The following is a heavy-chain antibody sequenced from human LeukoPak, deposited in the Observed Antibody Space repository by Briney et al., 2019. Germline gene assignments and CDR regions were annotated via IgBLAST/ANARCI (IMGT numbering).Heavy chain of an antibody. CDR2: IWYDGSNK. J-gene: IGHJ1*01. D-gene: IGHD6-13*01. CDR1: GSTFSSYG. CDR3: ARDYGKYSSSWYLYFQH. V-gene: IGHV3-33*01. Sequence: GGSLRLSCAASGSTFSSYGMHWVRQAPGKGLEWVAVIWYDGSNKYYADSVKGRFTISRDNSKNTLYLQMNSLRAEDTAVYYCARDYGKYSSSWYLYFQHWGQGTLVTVSS.